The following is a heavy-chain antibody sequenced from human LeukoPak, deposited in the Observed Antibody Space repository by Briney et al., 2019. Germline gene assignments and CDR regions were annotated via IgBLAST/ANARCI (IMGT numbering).Heavy chain of an antibody. Sequence: QPWGSLRLSCAASGFTFSSYAMSWVRQAPGKGLEWVSAISGSGGSTYYADSVKGRFTISRDNSKNTLYLQMSSLRAEDTAVYYCAKDSEPSITIFGVVTSFDYWGQGTLVTVSS. V-gene: IGHV3-23*01. CDR2: ISGSGGST. D-gene: IGHD3-3*01. J-gene: IGHJ4*02. CDR3: AKDSEPSITIFGVVTSFDY. CDR1: GFTFSSYA.